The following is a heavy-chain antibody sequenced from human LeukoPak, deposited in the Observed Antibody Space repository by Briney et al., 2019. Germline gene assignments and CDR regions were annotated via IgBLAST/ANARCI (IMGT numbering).Heavy chain of an antibody. V-gene: IGHV4-30-2*01. D-gene: IGHD2-15*01. CDR3: ARVLCSGGSCYPQD. J-gene: IGHJ4*02. CDR2: IYHSGST. Sequence: SETLSLTCAVSGGSISSGGYSWSWIRQPPGKGLEWIGYIYHSGSTYYNPSLKSRVTISVDRSKNQFPLKLSSVTAADTAVYYCARVLCSGGSCYPQDWGQGTLVTVSS. CDR1: GGSISSGGYS.